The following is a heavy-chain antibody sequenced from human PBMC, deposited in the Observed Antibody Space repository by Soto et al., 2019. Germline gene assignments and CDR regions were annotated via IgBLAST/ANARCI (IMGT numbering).Heavy chain of an antibody. D-gene: IGHD3-3*01. V-gene: IGHV4-4*02. CDR1: GGSISDSNW. Sequence: SETLSLTCAVSGGSISDSNWWNWVRQPPGKGLEWIGEIYHSGSTNYNPSLKSRVTISVDKSKNQFSLNLSSVTAADTAVYYCARPGGGYYGDYFDYWGQGIMATVYS. CDR2: IYHSGST. CDR3: ARPGGGYYGDYFDY. J-gene: IGHJ4*02.